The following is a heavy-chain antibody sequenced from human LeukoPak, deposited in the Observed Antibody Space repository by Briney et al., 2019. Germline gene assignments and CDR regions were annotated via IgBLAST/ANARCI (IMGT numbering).Heavy chain of an antibody. CDR3: AKLPRYYDILTGYYLIDY. V-gene: IGHV3-30*02. D-gene: IGHD3-9*01. J-gene: IGHJ4*02. CDR2: IRYDGSNK. CDR1: GFTFSSYG. Sequence: GGSLRLSCAASGFTFSSYGMHWVRQAPGKGLEWVAFIRYDGSNKYYADSVKGRFTISRDNSKNTLYLQMNSLRAEDTAVYYCAKLPRYYDILTGYYLIDYWGQGTLVTVSS.